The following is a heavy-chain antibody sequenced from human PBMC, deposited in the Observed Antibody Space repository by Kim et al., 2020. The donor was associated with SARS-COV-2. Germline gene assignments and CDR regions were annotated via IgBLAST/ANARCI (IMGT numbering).Heavy chain of an antibody. D-gene: IGHD6-13*01. V-gene: IGHV3-23*01. CDR2: ISGSGGST. J-gene: IGHJ3*02. CDR3: AKDPRYSSRDHRPQTRDI. Sequence: GGSLRLSCAASGFTFSSYAMSWVRQAPGKGLEWVSAISGSGGSTYYADSVKGRFTISRDNSKNTLYLQMNSLRAEDTAVYYCAKDPRYSSRDHRPQTRDIWGQGTMVTVSS. CDR1: GFTFSSYA.